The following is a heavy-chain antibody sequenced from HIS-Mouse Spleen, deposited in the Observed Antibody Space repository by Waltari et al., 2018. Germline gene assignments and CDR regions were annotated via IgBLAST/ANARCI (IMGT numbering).Heavy chain of an antibody. CDR1: GFTFSNYG. CDR2: ISYDGRNK. V-gene: IGHV3-30*18. CDR3: AKDKHHAFDY. Sequence: QVQLVESGGGVVQPGRSLRLSCAASGFTFSNYGMHWVRQAPGKGLEWVAVISYDGRNKYDADSVKGRFTISRDNSKNTLYLQMNSLRAEDTAVYYCAKDKHHAFDYWGQGTLVTVSS. J-gene: IGHJ4*02.